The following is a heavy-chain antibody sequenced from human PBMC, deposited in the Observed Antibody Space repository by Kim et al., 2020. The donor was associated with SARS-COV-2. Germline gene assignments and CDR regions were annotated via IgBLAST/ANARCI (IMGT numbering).Heavy chain of an antibody. CDR3: ASTRLGIAARPDAYYYYYG. Sequence: SETLSLTCTVSGGSISSYYWSWIRQPPGKGLEWIGYIYYSGSTNYNPSLKSRVTISVDTSKNQFSLKLSSVTAADTAVYYCASTRLGIAARPDAYYYYYG. V-gene: IGHV4-59*08. J-gene: IGHJ6*01. CDR1: GGSISSYY. D-gene: IGHD6-6*01. CDR2: IYYSGST.